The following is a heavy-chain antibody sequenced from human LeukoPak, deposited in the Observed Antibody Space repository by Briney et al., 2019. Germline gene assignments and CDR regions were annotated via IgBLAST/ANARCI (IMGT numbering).Heavy chain of an antibody. J-gene: IGHJ6*02. CDR1: GLTFSSYA. V-gene: IGHV3-23*01. D-gene: IGHD2/OR15-2a*01. CDR3: ASLQNVPSYYYYYVMDV. CDR2: ISGSGGNT. Sequence: GGSLRLSCAVSGLTFSSYAMSWVRQAPGKGLEWVSDISGSGGNTYYADSVKGRFTVSRDNAKNTLFLQMNSLRAEDTAVYYCASLQNVPSYYYYYVMDVWGQGTTVTVSS.